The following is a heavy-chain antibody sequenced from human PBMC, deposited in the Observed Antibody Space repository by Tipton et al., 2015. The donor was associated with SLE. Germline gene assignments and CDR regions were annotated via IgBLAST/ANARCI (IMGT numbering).Heavy chain of an antibody. CDR2: IRQDGSEG. CDR1: GFTFSSYW. CDR3: AKGAVIQGGYYFGFDV. Sequence: SLRLSCAASGFTFSSYWMSWVRQAPGKGLEWVANIRQDGSEGYSVDSLKGRFTISRDNAKNSLYLQMNSLRPEDTALYYCAKGAVIQGGYYFGFDVWGQGTTVTVSS. D-gene: IGHD2-21*01. V-gene: IGHV3-7*03. J-gene: IGHJ6*02.